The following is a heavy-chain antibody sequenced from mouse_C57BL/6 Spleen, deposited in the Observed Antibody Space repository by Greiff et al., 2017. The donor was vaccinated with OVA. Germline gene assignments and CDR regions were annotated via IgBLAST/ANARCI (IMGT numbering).Heavy chain of an antibody. CDR2: ISNGGGST. CDR3: ARQWDGYYGAMDY. CDR1: GFTFSDYY. Sequence: EVQGVESGGGLVQPGGSLKLSCAASGFTFSDYYMYWVRPTPEKRLEWVAYISNGGGSTYYPDTVKGRFTISRDTAKNTLYLQMSRLKSEDTAMYYCARQWDGYYGAMDYWGQGTSVTVSS. D-gene: IGHD2-3*01. V-gene: IGHV5-12*01. J-gene: IGHJ4*01.